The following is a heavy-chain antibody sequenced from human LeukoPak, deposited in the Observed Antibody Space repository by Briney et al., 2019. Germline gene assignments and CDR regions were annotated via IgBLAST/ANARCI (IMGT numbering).Heavy chain of an antibody. V-gene: IGHV3-64*01. D-gene: IGHD6-19*01. CDR2: ISSNGGST. J-gene: IGHJ5*02. Sequence: GGSLRLSCAASGFTFSSYAMHWVRQAPGKGLEYVSAISSNGGSTYYANSVKGRSTISRDNSKNTLYLQMGSLRAEDMAVYYCARDSSGWYESDPWGQGTLVTVSS. CDR1: GFTFSSYA. CDR3: ARDSSGWYESDP.